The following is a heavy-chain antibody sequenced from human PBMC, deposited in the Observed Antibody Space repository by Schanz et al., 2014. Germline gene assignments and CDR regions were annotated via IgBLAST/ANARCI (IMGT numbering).Heavy chain of an antibody. CDR1: GDSISNSHW. V-gene: IGHV4-4*02. D-gene: IGHD3-10*01. CDR2: IYHGGTT. J-gene: IGHJ4*02. Sequence: QVQLQESGPGLVKPSGTLSLTCTVSGDSISNSHWWNWVRQPPGKGLEWIGVIYHGGTTIYNPSLESRVPISIDNSKNQFSVRLPSVTAADTAVYYCAREIESSMIRGVIDWGQGTLVTVSS. CDR3: AREIESSMIRGVID.